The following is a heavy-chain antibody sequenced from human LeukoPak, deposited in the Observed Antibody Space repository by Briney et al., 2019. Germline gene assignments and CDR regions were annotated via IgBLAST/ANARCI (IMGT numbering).Heavy chain of an antibody. CDR2: INHSGST. J-gene: IGHJ5*02. V-gene: IGHV4-34*01. CDR3: ARRKGYVGWFDP. Sequence: PSETLSLTCVVYGGSFSDYYWSWIRQPPGKGLEWIGEINHSGSTNYNPSLKSRVTLSVDTSKNQFSLKLKSVTAADTAVYYCARRKGYVGWFDPWGQGTLVTVSS. CDR1: GGSFSDYY. D-gene: IGHD1-1*01.